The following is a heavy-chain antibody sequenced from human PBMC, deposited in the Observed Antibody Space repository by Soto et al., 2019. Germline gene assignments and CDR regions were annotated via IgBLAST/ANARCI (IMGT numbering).Heavy chain of an antibody. D-gene: IGHD4-17*01. CDR2: IDPSDSYT. CDR3: ASRLLHDYRLEDYYYGMDV. V-gene: IGHV5-10-1*01. CDR1: GYRFTSYW. J-gene: IGHJ6*02. Sequence: PGESLKISSQCSGYRFTSYWISWVRQMPGKGLEWMGRIDPSDSYTNYSPSFQGHVTISADKSVSTAYLQWSSLKASDTAMYYCASRLLHDYRLEDYYYGMDVWGQGTTVTVSS.